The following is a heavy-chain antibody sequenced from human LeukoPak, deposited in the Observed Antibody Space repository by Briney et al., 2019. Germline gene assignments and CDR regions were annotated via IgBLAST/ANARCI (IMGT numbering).Heavy chain of an antibody. J-gene: IGHJ3*02. CDR3: ARVGYCSSTSCYGAFDI. CDR2: IIPIFGTA. Sequence: SVTVSCTASGGTFSSYAISWVRQAPGQGLEWMGGIIPIFGTANYAQKFQGRVTITADESTSTAYMEPSSLRSEDTAVYYCARVGYCSSTSCYGAFDIWGQGTMVTVSS. CDR1: GGTFSSYA. D-gene: IGHD2-2*01. V-gene: IGHV1-69*13.